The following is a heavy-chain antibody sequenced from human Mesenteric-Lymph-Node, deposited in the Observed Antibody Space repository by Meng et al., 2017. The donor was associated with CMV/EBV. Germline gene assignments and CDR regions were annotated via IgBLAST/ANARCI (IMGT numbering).Heavy chain of an antibody. V-gene: IGHV4-39*06. Sequence: RLELEEAGPRLVKPSETLSLKCTVSGCSSSSSWHYWGWIRQPPGKGLEWIGSIFYSGSAHYNPALESRVTISIDKSKNEFFLNLGSVTAADTAMYFCARDTLTYSYGPGWIDPWGQGTLVTVSS. J-gene: IGHJ5*02. CDR2: IFYSGSA. D-gene: IGHD3-10*01. CDR3: ARDTLTYSYGPGWIDP. CDR1: GCSSSSSWHY.